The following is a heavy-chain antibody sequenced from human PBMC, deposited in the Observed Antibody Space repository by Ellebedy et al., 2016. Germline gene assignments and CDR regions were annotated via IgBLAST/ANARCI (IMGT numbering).Heavy chain of an antibody. Sequence: GGSLRLSCITSGFTFGDNAINWFRQAPGKGLEWVSFIRRKANGGTTEYAASVKGRFVVSRDDSKSIAYLQMNSLRTEDTGVYYCIRAPRDAREIMYFDYWGQGTPVTVSS. CDR1: GFTFGDNA. CDR2: IRRKANGGTT. J-gene: IGHJ4*02. CDR3: IRAPRDAREIMYFDY. D-gene: IGHD3-10*01. V-gene: IGHV3-49*03.